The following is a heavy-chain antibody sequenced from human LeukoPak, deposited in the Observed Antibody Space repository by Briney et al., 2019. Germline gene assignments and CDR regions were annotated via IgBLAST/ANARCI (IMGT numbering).Heavy chain of an antibody. J-gene: IGHJ4*02. Sequence: ASVKVSCKASGYTFTSYDINWARQATGQGLEWMGWMNPNSGNTGYAQKFQGRVTMTRNTSISTAYMELSSLRSEDTAVYYCARPLSRKSGSYSGYWGQGTLVTVSS. CDR3: ARPLSRKSGSYSGY. D-gene: IGHD1-26*01. V-gene: IGHV1-8*01. CDR1: GYTFTSYD. CDR2: MNPNSGNT.